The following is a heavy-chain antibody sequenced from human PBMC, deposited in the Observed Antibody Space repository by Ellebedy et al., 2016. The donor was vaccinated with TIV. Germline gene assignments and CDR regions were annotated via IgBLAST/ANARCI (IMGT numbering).Heavy chain of an antibody. V-gene: IGHV1-8*01. CDR2: MNPNSGNT. CDR3: ARVRAAMRYLFDY. J-gene: IGHJ4*02. D-gene: IGHD5-18*01. Sequence: ASVKVSXKASGYTFTSYDINWVRQATGQGLEWMGWMNPNSGNTGYAQKFQGRVTMTRNTSISTAYMELSSLRSDDTAVYYCARVRAAMRYLFDYWGQGTLVTVSS. CDR1: GYTFTSYD.